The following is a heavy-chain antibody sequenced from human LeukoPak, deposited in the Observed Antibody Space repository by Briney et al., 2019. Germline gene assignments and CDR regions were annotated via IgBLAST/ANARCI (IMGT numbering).Heavy chain of an antibody. CDR2: ISSRSTYI. V-gene: IGHV3-21*01. D-gene: IGHD2-2*01. CDR3: ARDAYCSSTSCKEYFDL. Sequence: PGGSLRLSCAASGFTFSSYSMNWVRQAPGKGLEWVSSISSRSTYIYYADSVKGRFTISRDNAKNSLYLQMNSLRAEDTAVYYCARDAYCSSTSCKEYFDLWGRGTLVTVSP. J-gene: IGHJ2*01. CDR1: GFTFSSYS.